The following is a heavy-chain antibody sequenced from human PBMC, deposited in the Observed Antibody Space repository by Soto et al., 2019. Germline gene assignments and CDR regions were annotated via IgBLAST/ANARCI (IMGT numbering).Heavy chain of an antibody. CDR3: ARGLRWGSGWAYFDY. J-gene: IGHJ4*02. Sequence: GASVKVSCKASGGTFSSHAITWVRQAPGQGLEWMGGIIPIFGTANYAQKFQGRLTIAADEFTSTAYMELGSLRSEDTAVYYCARGLRWGSGWAYFDYWGQGTLVTVSS. CDR1: GGTFSSHA. D-gene: IGHD6-19*01. V-gene: IGHV1-69*13. CDR2: IIPIFGTA.